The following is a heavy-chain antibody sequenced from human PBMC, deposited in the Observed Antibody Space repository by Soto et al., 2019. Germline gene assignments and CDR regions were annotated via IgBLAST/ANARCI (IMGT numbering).Heavy chain of an antibody. Sequence: LRLSCAASGFTFSRYWMSWVRQAPGRGLEWVANIKQDGSEKYYVASVKGRFTMSKDNVKNSLYLQMNSLRAEDTALYYCARVRYGGNSYYFDYWGQGTQVTVSS. CDR1: GFTFSRYW. CDR2: IKQDGSEK. V-gene: IGHV3-7*03. CDR3: ARVRYGGNSYYFDY. D-gene: IGHD4-17*01. J-gene: IGHJ4*02.